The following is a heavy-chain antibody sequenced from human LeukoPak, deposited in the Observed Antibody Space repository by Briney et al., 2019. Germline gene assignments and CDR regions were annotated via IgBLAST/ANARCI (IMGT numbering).Heavy chain of an antibody. Sequence: SVKVSCKASGGTFSSYAISWVRQAPGQGLGWMGGIIPIFGTANYAQKFQGRVTITTDESTSTAYMELSSLRSEDTAVYYCASLSRDGYNNFDYWDQGTLVTVSS. CDR1: GGTFSSYA. J-gene: IGHJ4*02. D-gene: IGHD5-24*01. CDR2: IIPIFGTA. CDR3: ASLSRDGYNNFDY. V-gene: IGHV1-69*05.